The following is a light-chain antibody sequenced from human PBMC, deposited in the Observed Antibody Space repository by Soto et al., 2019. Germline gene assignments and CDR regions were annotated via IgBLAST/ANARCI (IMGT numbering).Light chain of an antibody. V-gene: IGKV3-20*01. CDR3: QQYGSSPPEYT. J-gene: IGKJ2*01. CDR2: GAS. CDR1: QSVSSSY. Sequence: EIVLTQSPGTLSLSPGERATLSCRASQSVSSSYLAWYQQKPGQAPRLLIYGASSRATGIPDRFSGSGSGTDFNLTISRLEPEYFAVYYCQQYGSSPPEYTFGQGTKLESK.